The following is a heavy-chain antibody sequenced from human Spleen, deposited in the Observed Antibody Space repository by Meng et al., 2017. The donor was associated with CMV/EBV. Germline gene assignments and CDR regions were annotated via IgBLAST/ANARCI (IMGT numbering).Heavy chain of an antibody. D-gene: IGHD6-13*01. CDR1: GFNFSTYG. CDR2: ISGGGGTT. V-gene: IGHV3-23*01. CDR3: AKGGPILKAGSDY. J-gene: IGHJ4*02. Sequence: GGSLRLSCAASGFNFSTYGMHWVRQAPGKGLEWVSVISGGGGTTYYADSVKGRFTISRDNIKHTLDLQMNSLRAEDTAIYYCAKGGPILKAGSDYWGQGTLVTVSS.